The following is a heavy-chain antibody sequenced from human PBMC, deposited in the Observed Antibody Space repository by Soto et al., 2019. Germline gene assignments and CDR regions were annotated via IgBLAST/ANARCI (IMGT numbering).Heavy chain of an antibody. D-gene: IGHD6-19*01. Sequence: PSETLSLTCTVSGGSISSSSYYWGWIRQPPGKGLEWSGSIYYSGSTYYNPSLKSRVTISVDTSKNQFSLKLSSVTAADPAVYYCARHRVSIAVASYAIWGQGTMVTVSS. V-gene: IGHV4-39*01. J-gene: IGHJ3*02. CDR2: IYYSGST. CDR3: ARHRVSIAVASYAI. CDR1: GGSISSSSYY.